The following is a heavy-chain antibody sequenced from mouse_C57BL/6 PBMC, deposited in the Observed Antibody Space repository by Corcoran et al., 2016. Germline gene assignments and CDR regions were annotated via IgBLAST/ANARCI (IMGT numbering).Heavy chain of an antibody. Sequence: QIQLVQSGPELKKPGETVKISCKASGYTFTTCGMSWVKQAPGKGLKWMGWINTYSGVPTYADDFKGRFAFSLETSASTAYLQINNLKNEDTATYFCARGNRPDYWGQGTTLTVSS. CDR2: INTYSGVP. D-gene: IGHD2-1*01. CDR3: ARGNRPDY. CDR1: GYTFTTCG. V-gene: IGHV9-3*01. J-gene: IGHJ2*01.